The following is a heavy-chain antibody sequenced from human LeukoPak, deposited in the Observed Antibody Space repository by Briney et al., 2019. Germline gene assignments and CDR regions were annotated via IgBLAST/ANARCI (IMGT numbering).Heavy chain of an antibody. Sequence: SETLSLTCTVSGGSISSSAYYWGWIRQPPGKGLEWIANIYYSGSAYYNPSLKSRLTISVDTSKNQFSLKLSSVTAADTAMYYCAKYIVGDNWYFDLWGRGTLVTVSS. CDR1: GGSISSSAYY. CDR3: AKYIVGDNWYFDL. D-gene: IGHD3-16*01. CDR2: IYYSGSA. V-gene: IGHV4-39*07. J-gene: IGHJ2*01.